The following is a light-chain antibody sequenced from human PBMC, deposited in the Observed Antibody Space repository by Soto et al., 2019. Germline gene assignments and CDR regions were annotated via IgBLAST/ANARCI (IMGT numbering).Light chain of an antibody. J-gene: IGKJ1*01. CDR1: QTISGY. Sequence: DIQMTQSPSSLSASVGDRVTITCRASQTISGYLNWYQQKPGKAPELLIYAASYLGNGVPSRFSGSGSGTYFTLTISSLQPEDLATYFCQQSYSTPPWTFGQGTKVDIK. CDR3: QQSYSTPPWT. V-gene: IGKV1-39*01. CDR2: AAS.